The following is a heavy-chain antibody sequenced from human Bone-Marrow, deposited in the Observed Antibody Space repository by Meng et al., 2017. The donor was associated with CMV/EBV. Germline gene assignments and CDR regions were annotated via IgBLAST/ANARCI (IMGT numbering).Heavy chain of an antibody. V-gene: IGHV1-69*05. CDR2: IIPIFGTA. CDR1: GGTFSSYA. J-gene: IGHJ4*02. D-gene: IGHD2-2*01. CDR3: ARVSPAARRVRGGGPYYFDY. Sequence: SVKVSCKASGGTFSSYAISWVRQAPGQGLEWMGGIIPIFGTANYAQKVQGRVTITTDESTSTAYMELSSLRSEDTAVYYCARVSPAARRVRGGGPYYFDYWGQGTLVTVSS.